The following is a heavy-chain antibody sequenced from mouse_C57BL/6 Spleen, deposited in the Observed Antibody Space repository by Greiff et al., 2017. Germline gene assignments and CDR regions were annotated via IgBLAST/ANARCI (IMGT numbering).Heavy chain of an antibody. V-gene: IGHV5-9-1*02. Sequence: EVMLVESGEGLVKPGGSLKLSCAASGFTFSSYAMSWVRQTPEKRLEWVAYISSGGDYIYYADTVKGRFTISRDNARNTLYLQMSSLKSEDTAMYYCTRDSSNYDRAMDYWGQGTSVTVSS. CDR2: ISSGGDYI. CDR1: GFTFSSYA. J-gene: IGHJ4*01. D-gene: IGHD2-5*01. CDR3: TRDSSNYDRAMDY.